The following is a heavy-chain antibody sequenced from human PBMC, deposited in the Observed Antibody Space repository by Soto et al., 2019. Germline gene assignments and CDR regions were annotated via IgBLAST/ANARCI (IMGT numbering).Heavy chain of an antibody. J-gene: IGHJ4*02. CDR1: GGSISSGDYY. CDR2: IYYSGST. CDR3: ARSRYYYDSSGYYYPYYFDY. V-gene: IGHV4-30-4*01. D-gene: IGHD3-22*01. Sequence: SEILSLTCTVSGGSISSGDYYWSWIRQPPGKGLEWIGYIYYSGSTYYNPSLKSRVTISVDTSKNQFSLKLSSVTAADTAVYYCARSRYYYDSSGYYYPYYFDYWGQGTLVTVSS.